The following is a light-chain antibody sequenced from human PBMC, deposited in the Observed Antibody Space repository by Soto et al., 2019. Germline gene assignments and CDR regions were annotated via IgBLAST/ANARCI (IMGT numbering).Light chain of an antibody. V-gene: IGKV3-20*01. CDR2: GAS. CDR1: QSVSSSY. CDR3: QHYGRSLWT. J-gene: IGKJ2*02. Sequence: EIVLTQSPGTLSLSPGERATLSCRASQSVSSSYLAWYQQKPGQAPRLLIYGASSRATGIPDRFSGSGSGTDSTLTISSLEPEVFAVYYCQHYGRSLWTFGQGTKVEI.